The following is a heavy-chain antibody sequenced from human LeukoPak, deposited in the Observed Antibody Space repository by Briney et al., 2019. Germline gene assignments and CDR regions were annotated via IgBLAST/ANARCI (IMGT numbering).Heavy chain of an antibody. CDR1: GFTFDDYA. CDR2: ISWNSGSI. D-gene: IGHD3-3*01. Sequence: GRSLRLSCAASGFTFDDYAMHWVRQAPGKGLEWVSGISWNSGSIGYADSVKGRFTISRDNAKNSLYLQMNSLRAEDTALYYCAKDISPECYYGMDVWGQGTTVTVSS. V-gene: IGHV3-9*01. CDR3: AKDISPECYYGMDV. J-gene: IGHJ6*02.